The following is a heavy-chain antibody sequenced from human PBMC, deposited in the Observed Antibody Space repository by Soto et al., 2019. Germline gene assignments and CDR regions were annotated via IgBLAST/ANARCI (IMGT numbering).Heavy chain of an antibody. CDR3: ARTPTPGDFDY. D-gene: IGHD4-17*01. Sequence: QVQLQESGPGLVAPSQTLSLTCTVSGGSMSSGDYYWSWIRQHPGKGLEWIGYIYYSGGTYYNPSLQSRVTISVDTSKNQFSLKLRSVTATDTAVYYCARTPTPGDFDYWGQGTLVTVSP. J-gene: IGHJ4*02. V-gene: IGHV4-31*03. CDR1: GGSMSSGDYY. CDR2: IYYSGGT.